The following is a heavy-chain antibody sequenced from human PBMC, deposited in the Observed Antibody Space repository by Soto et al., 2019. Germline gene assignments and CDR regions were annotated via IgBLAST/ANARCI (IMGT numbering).Heavy chain of an antibody. CDR1: GGSISSYY. V-gene: IGHV4-59*01. Sequence: SETLSLTCTVSGGSISSYYWSWIRQPPGKGLEWIGYIYYSGSTNYNPSLKSRVTISVDTSKNQFSLKLSSVTAADTAVYYCARDRAAAGTDWFDPWGQGTLVTVSS. CDR3: ARDRAAAGTDWFDP. D-gene: IGHD6-13*01. J-gene: IGHJ5*02. CDR2: IYYSGST.